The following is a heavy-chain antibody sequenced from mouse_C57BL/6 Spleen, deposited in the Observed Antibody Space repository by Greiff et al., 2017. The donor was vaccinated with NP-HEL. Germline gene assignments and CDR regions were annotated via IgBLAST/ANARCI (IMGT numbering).Heavy chain of an antibody. CDR3: ARSGDYDVTFAD. D-gene: IGHD2-4*01. CDR2: IDPSDSYT. Sequence: QVQLQQPGAELVMPGASVKLSCKASGYTFTSYWMHWVKQRPGQGLEWIGEIDPSDSYTNYNQKFKGKSTLTVDKSSSTAYMQLSSLTSEDSAVYYCARSGDYDVTFADWGQGTLVTVSA. CDR1: GYTFTSYW. V-gene: IGHV1-69*01. J-gene: IGHJ3*01.